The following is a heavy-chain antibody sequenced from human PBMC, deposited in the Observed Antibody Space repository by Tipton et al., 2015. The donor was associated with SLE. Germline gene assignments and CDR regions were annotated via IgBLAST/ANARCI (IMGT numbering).Heavy chain of an antibody. CDR1: GGSLSSYH. V-gene: IGHV4-59*13. CDR3: ARVQRFLRVPSYYYYMDV. CDR2: IYYSGNT. D-gene: IGHD3-3*01. Sequence: GLVKPSETLYLTCTVSGGSLSSYHWSWIRQPPGKGPEWVGYIYYSGNTYYSPSLKSRVTISVDTSKNQFSLKMRSVTAADTAVYYCARVQRFLRVPSYYYYMDVWGKGTTVTVSS. J-gene: IGHJ6*03.